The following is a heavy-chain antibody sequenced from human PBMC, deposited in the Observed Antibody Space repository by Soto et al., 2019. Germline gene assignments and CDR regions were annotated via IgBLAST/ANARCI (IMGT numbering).Heavy chain of an antibody. D-gene: IGHD1-26*01. CDR3: ERDGPPAAWCELQPPFDY. V-gene: IGHV1-18*01. J-gene: IGHJ4*02. Sequence: QVQLVQSGAEVKKPGASVKVSYKASGYTFTSYGISWVRQAPGQGLEWMGWISAYNGNTNYAQKLQSRVTMTTDTSTSTGYIELRSLRSDDTAVYYCERDGPPAAWCELQPPFDYWGQGTLVTLSS. CDR2: ISAYNGNT. CDR1: GYTFTSYG.